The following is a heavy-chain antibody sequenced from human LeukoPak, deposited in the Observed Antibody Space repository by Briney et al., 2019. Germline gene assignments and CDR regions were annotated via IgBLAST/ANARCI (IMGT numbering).Heavy chain of an antibody. D-gene: IGHD6-19*01. CDR2: ISHSGST. J-gene: IGHJ4*02. CDR1: GGSISSPNW. CDR3: VRGEWLGPFDY. V-gene: IGHV4-4*02. Sequence: SGTLSLTCAVSGGSISSPNWWSWVRQPPGKGLEWIGEISHSGSTNYSPSLKSRVTMSVEKSRNQLSLRLGSVSAADTAVYYCVRGEWLGPFDYWGQGTLVTVSS.